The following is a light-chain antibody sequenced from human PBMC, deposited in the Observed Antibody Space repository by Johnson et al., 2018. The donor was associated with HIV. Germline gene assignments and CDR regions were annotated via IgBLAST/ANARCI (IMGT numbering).Light chain of an antibody. V-gene: IGLV1-51*01. CDR3: GTLDSSLSTCRG. J-gene: IGLJ1*01. CDR1: SSNIGNNY. CDR2: DNN. Sequence: QSVLTQPPSVSAAPGQKVTISCSGSSSNIGNNYVSWYQHLPGTVPKLLIYDNNKRPSGIPDRFSGSRSGTSATLAITGLQTGDEADYYCGTLDSSLSTCRGFGTGNKV.